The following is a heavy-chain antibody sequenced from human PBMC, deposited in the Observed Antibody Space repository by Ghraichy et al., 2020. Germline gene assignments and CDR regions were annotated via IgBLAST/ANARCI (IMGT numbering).Heavy chain of an antibody. CDR2: MYYSGSS. CDR3: ARLRIGGTKDY. D-gene: IGHD1-20*01. Sequence: SETLSLTCTVSGGSISGYYWSWIRQSPGKGLEWIGHMYYSGSSDYSPSLKSRVTISIDPSKSQFSLKLSSLTAADTAVYFCARLRIGGTKDYWGQGTLVTVSS. V-gene: IGHV4-59*01. J-gene: IGHJ4*02. CDR1: GGSISGYY.